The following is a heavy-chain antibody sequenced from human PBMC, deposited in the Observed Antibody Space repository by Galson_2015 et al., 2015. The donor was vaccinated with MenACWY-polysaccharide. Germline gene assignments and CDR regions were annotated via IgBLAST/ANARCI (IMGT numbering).Heavy chain of an antibody. D-gene: IGHD1-26*01. CDR3: VRRKGGIVGQFYDY. CDR2: IFPSDSDT. CDR1: GYSFRTSW. J-gene: IGHJ4*02. Sequence: QSGAEVKKPGESLMISCKTSGYSFRTSWIGWVRQMPGKGLEWMGNIFPSDSDTRYNPSFQGQVNISADKSLNTAYLQWSSLKAADPAMYYCVRRKGGIVGQFYDYWGQGTLVIVSS. V-gene: IGHV5-51*01.